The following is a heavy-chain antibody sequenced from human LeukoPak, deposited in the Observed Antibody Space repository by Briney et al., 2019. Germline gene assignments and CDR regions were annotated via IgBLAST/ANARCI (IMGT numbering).Heavy chain of an antibody. CDR3: ARELRGSYPGAFAY. Sequence: PGGSLRLSCAASGFIFSDHYMDWVRQAPGKGLEWVGRTRNKANTYTTEYAASVKGRFTISRDDSKNSLYLQMNSLKTEDTAVYYCARELRGSYPGAFAYWGQGTLVTVSS. D-gene: IGHD1-26*01. J-gene: IGHJ4*02. CDR2: TRNKANTYTT. V-gene: IGHV3-72*01. CDR1: GFIFSDHY.